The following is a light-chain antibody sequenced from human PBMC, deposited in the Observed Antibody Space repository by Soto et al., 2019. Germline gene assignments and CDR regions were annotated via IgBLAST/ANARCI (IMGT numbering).Light chain of an antibody. V-gene: IGKV3-20*01. CDR3: QQYGSSPT. CDR2: GAC. CDR1: QSVSSSY. J-gene: IGKJ4*01. Sequence: EIVLTQSPGTLSLSPGERATLSCRASQSVSSSYLAWYQQKPGQAPRLLIYGACSRATGIPDRFSGSGSGTDFTLTISRLEPEDFAVYYCQQYGSSPTFGGETKVEIK.